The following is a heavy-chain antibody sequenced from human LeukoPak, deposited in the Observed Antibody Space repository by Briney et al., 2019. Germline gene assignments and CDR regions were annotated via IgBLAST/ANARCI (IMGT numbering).Heavy chain of an antibody. V-gene: IGHV3-23*01. CDR3: AKVSRRYDILTGYYINYYYYGMDV. CDR1: GFTFSSYA. D-gene: IGHD3-9*01. Sequence: PGGSLRLSCAASGFTFSSYAMSWVRQAPGKGLEWASAISGSGGNTYYADSVKGRFTISRDNSKNTLYLQMNSLRAEDTAVYYCAKVSRRYDILTGYYINYYYYGMDVWGQGTTVTVSS. CDR2: ISGSGGNT. J-gene: IGHJ6*02.